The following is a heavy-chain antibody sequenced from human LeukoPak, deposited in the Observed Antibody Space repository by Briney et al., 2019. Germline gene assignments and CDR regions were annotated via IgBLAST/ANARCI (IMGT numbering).Heavy chain of an antibody. CDR2: VSGSGDRM. Sequence: GGSLRLSCAASGFTSSSYALNWVRQAPGKGLEWVATVSGSGDRMYHADSVRGRFTISRDNSKNTIYLQMNSLRAEDTALYYCAKAAAAPGFDFWGQGTLVTVSS. V-gene: IGHV3-23*01. CDR1: GFTSSSYA. CDR3: AKAAAAPGFDF. D-gene: IGHD6-13*01. J-gene: IGHJ4*02.